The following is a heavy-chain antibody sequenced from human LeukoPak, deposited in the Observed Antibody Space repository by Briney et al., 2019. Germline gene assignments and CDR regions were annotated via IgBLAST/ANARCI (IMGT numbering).Heavy chain of an antibody. J-gene: IGHJ5*02. CDR1: GGTFSSYA. CDR3: ARDQYYDSSGYSNWFDP. Sequence: SVKVSCKASGGTFSSYAISWVRQAPGQGLEWMGRIIPIFGTANYAQEFQGRVTITTDKSTSTAYMELSSLRSEDTAVYYCARDQYYDSSGYSNWFDPWGQGTLVTVSS. D-gene: IGHD3-22*01. CDR2: IIPIFGTA. V-gene: IGHV1-69*05.